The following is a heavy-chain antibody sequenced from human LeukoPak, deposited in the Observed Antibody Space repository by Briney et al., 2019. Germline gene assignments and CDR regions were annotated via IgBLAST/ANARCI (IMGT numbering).Heavy chain of an antibody. CDR3: ARGQGYSSGWNWFDP. CDR2: INHSGST. V-gene: IGHV4-34*01. D-gene: IGHD6-19*01. J-gene: IGHJ5*02. CDR1: GGSFSGYY. Sequence: SETLSLTCAVYGGSFSGYYWSWIRQPPGKGLEWIGEINHSGSTNYNPSLKSRVTISVDTSKNQFSLKLSSVTAADTAVYYCARGQGYSSGWNWFDPWGQGTLVTVSS.